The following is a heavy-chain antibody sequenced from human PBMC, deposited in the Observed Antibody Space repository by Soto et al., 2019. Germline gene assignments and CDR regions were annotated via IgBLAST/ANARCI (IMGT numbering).Heavy chain of an antibody. CDR2: IIPIFGTA. V-gene: IGHV1-69*01. J-gene: IGHJ6*02. CDR1: GGTFSSYA. CDR3: ARARVGGSFLDV. Sequence: QVQLVQSGAEVKKPGSSVKVSCKASGGTFSSYAISWVRQAPGQGLEWMGGIIPIFGTANYAQKFQGRVTITAEESASIAYMEVSSLSSEDTAVYYCARARVGGSFLDVWGQGTTVTVSS. D-gene: IGHD3-16*01.